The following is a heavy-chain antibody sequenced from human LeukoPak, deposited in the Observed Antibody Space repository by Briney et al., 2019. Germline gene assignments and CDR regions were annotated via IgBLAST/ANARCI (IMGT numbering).Heavy chain of an antibody. V-gene: IGHV3-23*01. J-gene: IGHJ4*02. CDR3: AKDLVAYYDILTGSMETGFDY. CDR2: ISGSDGST. Sequence: GGSLRLSCAASGFTFSNAWMSWVRQAPGKGLEWVSGISGSDGSTNYADSVKGRFTISRENSKNTLYLQMNSLRAEDTAVYYCAKDLVAYYDILTGSMETGFDYWGQGTLVTVSS. CDR1: GFTFSNAW. D-gene: IGHD3-9*01.